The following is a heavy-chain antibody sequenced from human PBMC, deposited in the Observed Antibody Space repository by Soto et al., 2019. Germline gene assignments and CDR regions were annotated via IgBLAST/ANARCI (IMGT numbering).Heavy chain of an antibody. J-gene: IGHJ4*02. Sequence: PGGSLRLSCSASGFTFSSYAMSWVRQAPGKGLEWVSAISGSGGSTYYADSVKGRFTISRDNSKNTLYLQMNSLRAEDTAVYYCAKEGGQIIVVVPAAFDYWGQGTLVTVSS. CDR3: AKEGGQIIVVVPAAFDY. D-gene: IGHD2-2*01. CDR2: ISGSGGST. V-gene: IGHV3-23*01. CDR1: GFTFSSYA.